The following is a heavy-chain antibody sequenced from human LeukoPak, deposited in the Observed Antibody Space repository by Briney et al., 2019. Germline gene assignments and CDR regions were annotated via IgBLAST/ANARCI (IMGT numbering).Heavy chain of an antibody. Sequence: PGGSLRLSCVASGFTFSRYWMSWVRQAPGKGLEGVANIKQDGSEKNYVDSVKGRFTISRDNAKNSLYLQMNSLRAEDTAVYYCATSWYSEYWGQGTLVTVSS. J-gene: IGHJ4*02. CDR2: IKQDGSEK. V-gene: IGHV3-7*02. CDR3: ATSWYSEY. CDR1: GFTFSRYW. D-gene: IGHD6-13*01.